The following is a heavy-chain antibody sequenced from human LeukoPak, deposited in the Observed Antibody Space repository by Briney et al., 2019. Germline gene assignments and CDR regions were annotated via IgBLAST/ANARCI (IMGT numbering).Heavy chain of an antibody. CDR3: ARGFLAHFYGSSSHDY. V-gene: IGHV4-34*01. D-gene: IGHD3-10*01. CDR2: INHNEGL. CDR1: GGSFSDYY. Sequence: SETLSLTCAVYGGSFSDYYWAWIRQPPGKGLEWIGEINHNEGLNYHRTLKSRVTLSLDTSMNHVSLRLTSVTAADTGVYYCARGFLAHFYGSSSHDYWGQGTLVSVSS. J-gene: IGHJ4*02.